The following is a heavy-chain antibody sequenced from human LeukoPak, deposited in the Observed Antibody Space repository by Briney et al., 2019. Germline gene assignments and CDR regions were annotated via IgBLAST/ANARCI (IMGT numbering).Heavy chain of an antibody. CDR1: GFPFADYS. V-gene: IGHV3-30*04. CDR3: ARVGETGTVTMELDL. J-gene: IGHJ1*01. D-gene: IGHD5-24*01. Sequence: GGSLRLSCAASGFPFADYSLHWVRRAPGKGLEWVALMSFDGNFENFADPVKGRFTISRDTARNTLYLHMGSLGVEDSAVYYCARVGETGTVTMELDLWGQGALVTVSS. CDR2: MSFDGNFE.